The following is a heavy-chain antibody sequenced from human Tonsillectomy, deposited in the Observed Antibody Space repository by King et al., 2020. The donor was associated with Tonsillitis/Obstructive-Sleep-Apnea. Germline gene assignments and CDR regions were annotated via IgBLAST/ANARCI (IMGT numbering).Heavy chain of an antibody. CDR3: ARILRFLGWFSGFDY. CDR1: GFTFSDSY. V-gene: IGHV3-11*01. J-gene: IGHJ4*02. D-gene: IGHD3-3*01. CDR2: ISGSGTTI. Sequence: VQLVESGGVLVKPGGSLRLSCATSGFTFSDSYMSWIRQAPGKGLEWVSHISGSGTTIYYAGSVKGRFTISRDNAKNSLYLQMNSLRAEDTAVYYCARILRFLGWFSGFDYWGQGTLVPVSS.